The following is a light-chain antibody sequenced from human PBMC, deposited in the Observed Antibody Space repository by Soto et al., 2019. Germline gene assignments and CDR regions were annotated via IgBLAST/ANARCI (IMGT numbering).Light chain of an antibody. V-gene: IGKV3-20*01. CDR3: QQYGRSPPT. CDR2: DAS. Sequence: EIVLTQSPGTLSLSPGAGATLSCRTSQSVDNYLAWYQQKPGQAPRLLIYDASSRPTGIPDRFSGSGSGTDFTLTVSRLEPEDFAVYYCQQYGRSPPTFGGGTKVEIK. J-gene: IGKJ4*01. CDR1: QSVDNY.